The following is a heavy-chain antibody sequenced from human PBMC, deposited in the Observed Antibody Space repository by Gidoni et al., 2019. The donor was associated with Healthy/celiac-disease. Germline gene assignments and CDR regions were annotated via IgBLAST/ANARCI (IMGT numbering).Heavy chain of an antibody. CDR2: ISGSGGRT. V-gene: IGHV3-23*01. D-gene: IGHD3-9*01. CDR1: GFTFSSYA. J-gene: IGHJ4*02. Sequence: EVQLLESGGCLVQPGGSLRLSCAASGFTFSSYAMSWVRQAPGKGLEWVSAISGSGGRTYYADSVKGRFTISRDNSKNTLYLQMNSLRAEDTAVYYCAKRGTHWFPFDYWGQGTLVTVSS. CDR3: AKRGTHWFPFDY.